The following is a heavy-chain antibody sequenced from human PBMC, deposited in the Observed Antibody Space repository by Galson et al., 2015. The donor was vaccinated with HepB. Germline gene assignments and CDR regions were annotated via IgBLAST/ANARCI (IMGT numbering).Heavy chain of an antibody. Sequence: SETLSLTCAVYGGSFSVYYCSWIRQPPGKGLEWIGEINHSGRTNYNPSLKSLVTISVDTSKNQFSLKLSSVTAADTAVYYCARGVRLRFGELSPQVRRQQPKHYFDYWGQGTLVTVSS. CDR2: INHSGRT. D-gene: IGHD3-16*02. CDR1: GGSFSVYY. J-gene: IGHJ4*02. CDR3: ARGVRLRFGELSPQVRRQQPKHYFDY. V-gene: IGHV4-34*01.